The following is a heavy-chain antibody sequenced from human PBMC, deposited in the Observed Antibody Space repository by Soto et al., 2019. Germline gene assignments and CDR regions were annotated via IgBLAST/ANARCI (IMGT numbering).Heavy chain of an antibody. CDR2: ISSSSNTI. V-gene: IGHV3-48*02. D-gene: IGHD1-26*01. CDR3: VIEGGSLNWFDP. CDR1: GFTFSSYS. J-gene: IGHJ5*02. Sequence: EVQLVESGGGLVQPGGSLRLSCAASGFTFSSYSMNWVRQAPGKGLEWVSYISSSSNTIYYADSVKGRFTISRDNAKNSLYLQMIRLTDEYTAVYYCVIEGGSLNWFDPWGQGTLVTVSS.